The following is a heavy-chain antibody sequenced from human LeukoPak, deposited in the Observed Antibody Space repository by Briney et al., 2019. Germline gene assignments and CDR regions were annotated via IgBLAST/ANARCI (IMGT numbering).Heavy chain of an antibody. D-gene: IGHD6-13*01. CDR2: INWNGSIT. CDR1: GFIFDDYG. J-gene: IGHJ4*02. V-gene: IGHV3-20*04. CDR3: ARVYLSQQLVPGLDY. Sequence: PGGSLRLSCAAPGFIFDDYGMSWVRQAPGKGLEWVSGINWNGSITGYADSVKGRFTISRDNAKNSPYLQMNSLRAEDTALYYCARVYLSQQLVPGLDYWGQGTLVTVST.